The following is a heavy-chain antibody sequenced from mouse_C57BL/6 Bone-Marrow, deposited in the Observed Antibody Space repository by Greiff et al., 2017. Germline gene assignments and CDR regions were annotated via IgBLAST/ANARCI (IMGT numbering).Heavy chain of an antibody. Sequence: EVKLMESGGGLVKPGGSLKLSCAASGFTFSDYGMHWVRQAPEKGLEWVAYISSGSSTIYYADTVKGRFTISRDNAKNTLFLQMTSLRAEDTAMYYCARLLYYFDYWGQGTTLTVSS. J-gene: IGHJ2*01. V-gene: IGHV5-17*01. CDR3: ARLLYYFDY. CDR1: GFTFSDYG. CDR2: ISSGSSTI.